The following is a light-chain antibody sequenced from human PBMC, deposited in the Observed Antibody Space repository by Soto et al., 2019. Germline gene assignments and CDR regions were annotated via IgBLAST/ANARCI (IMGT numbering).Light chain of an antibody. Sequence: QSALTQPPSASGSPGQSVTISCTGTSSDVGGYVSVSWYQHHPGKAPKLMIYEVTKRPSGVPDRFSGSKSGNTASLTVSGLQAEDEADYFCSSYAGSNNLVFGGGTKLTVL. CDR3: SSYAGSNNLV. CDR2: EVT. CDR1: SSDVGGYVS. J-gene: IGLJ2*01. V-gene: IGLV2-8*01.